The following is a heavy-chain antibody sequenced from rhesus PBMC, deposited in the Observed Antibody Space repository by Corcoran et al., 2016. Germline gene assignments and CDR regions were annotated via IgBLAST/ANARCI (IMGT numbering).Heavy chain of an antibody. D-gene: IGHD3-34*01. Sequence: EVQLVQSGAEVKKPGASVKISCKASGYTFTDYYLHWVRQAPGKGLEWMGRVDPEDGEAIHAQKCQDRVTITAETSTDTAYMELSSLRSEDTAVDYCATDVLSGVIINFGYWGQGVLVTVSS. CDR2: VDPEDGEA. CDR1: GYTFTDYY. J-gene: IGHJ4*01. V-gene: IGHV1-111*02. CDR3: ATDVLSGVIINFGY.